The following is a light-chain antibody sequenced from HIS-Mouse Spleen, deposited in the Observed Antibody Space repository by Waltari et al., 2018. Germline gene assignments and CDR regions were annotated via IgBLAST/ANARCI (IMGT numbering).Light chain of an antibody. J-gene: IGLJ2*01. CDR2: EDS. V-gene: IGLV3-10*01. Sequence: SYELTQPPSVSVSPGQTARITCSGDALPKKYAYWYQQKSGQAPVLVNYEDSKRPSGIPARFSGSSSGTMATLTISGAQVEDEADYYCYSTDSSGNHRVFGGGTKLTVL. CDR1: ALPKKY. CDR3: YSTDSSGNHRV.